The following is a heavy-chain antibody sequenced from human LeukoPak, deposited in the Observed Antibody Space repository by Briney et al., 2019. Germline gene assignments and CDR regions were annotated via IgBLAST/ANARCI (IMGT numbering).Heavy chain of an antibody. CDR2: VSGTSEYI. CDR3: ARDPYGDYYFDY. CDR1: GFSFSTYS. V-gene: IGHV3-21*04. J-gene: IGHJ4*02. Sequence: GGSLRLSCAASGFSFSTYSMIWVRQAPGKGLEWVSSVSGTSEYIYYADSVKGRFTISRDNSKNTLYLQMNSLRAEDTAVYYCARDPYGDYYFDYWGQGTLVTVSS. D-gene: IGHD4-17*01.